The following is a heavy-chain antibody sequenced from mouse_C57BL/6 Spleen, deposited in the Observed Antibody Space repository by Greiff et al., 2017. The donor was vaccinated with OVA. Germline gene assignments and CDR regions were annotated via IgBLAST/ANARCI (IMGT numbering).Heavy chain of an antibody. D-gene: IGHD2-2*01. CDR3: ARERGYDGGYYAMDY. CDR1: GYTFTSYT. J-gene: IGHJ4*01. CDR2: INPSSGYT. Sequence: QVQLKQSGAELARPGASVKMSCKASGYTFTSYTMHWVKQRPGQGLEWIGYINPSSGYTKYNQKFKDKATLTADKSSSTAYMQLSSLTSEDSAVYYCARERGYDGGYYAMDYWGQGTSVTVSS. V-gene: IGHV1-4*01.